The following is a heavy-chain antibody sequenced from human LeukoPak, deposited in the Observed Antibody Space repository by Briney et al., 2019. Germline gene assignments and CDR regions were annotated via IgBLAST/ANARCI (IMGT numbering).Heavy chain of an antibody. J-gene: IGHJ5*02. CDR1: GYTFTSYD. V-gene: IGHV1-8*01. D-gene: IGHD1-1*01. Sequence: ASVKVSCKASGYTFTSYDINWVRQATGQGLEWMGWMNPSSGNTGYAQKFQGRVTMTRNTSISTAYMELSSLRSEDTAVYYCARRRRMRNWFDPWGQGTLVTVSS. CDR2: MNPSSGNT. CDR3: ARRRRMRNWFDP.